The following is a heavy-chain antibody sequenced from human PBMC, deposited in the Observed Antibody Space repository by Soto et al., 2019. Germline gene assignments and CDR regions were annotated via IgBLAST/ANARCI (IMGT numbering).Heavy chain of an antibody. Sequence: SETLSLTCTVSGGSIWGWIRQPPGKGLEWIGGLSYSGSSYYNPSLQSRVTISVDTSKNQFSLKLTSVTAADMAVYYCAAHLDYWGQGTLVTVS. V-gene: IGHV4-59*04. CDR1: GGSI. J-gene: IGHJ4*02. CDR2: LSYSGSS. CDR3: AAHLDY.